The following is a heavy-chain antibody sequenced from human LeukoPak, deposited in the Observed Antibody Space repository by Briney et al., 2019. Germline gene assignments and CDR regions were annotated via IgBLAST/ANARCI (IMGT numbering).Heavy chain of an antibody. CDR3: ARQPPIAAAASFDY. J-gene: IGHJ4*02. D-gene: IGHD6-13*01. Sequence: GESLQISCKGSGYRFTSYWIGWVRQMPGKGLEWMGIIYPGDSDTRYSPPFQGQVTISADKSISTAYLQWSSLKASDTAMYYCARQPPIAAAASFDYWGQGTLVTVSS. V-gene: IGHV5-51*01. CDR1: GYRFTSYW. CDR2: IYPGDSDT.